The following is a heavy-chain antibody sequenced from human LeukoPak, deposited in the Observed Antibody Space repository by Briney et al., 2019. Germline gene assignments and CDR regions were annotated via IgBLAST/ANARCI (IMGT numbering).Heavy chain of an antibody. J-gene: IGHJ4*02. V-gene: IGHV4-4*07. CDR3: ARDSGWYGGHHFDY. D-gene: IGHD6-19*01. CDR2: IYTSGST. Sequence: SETLSLTCSVSGGSISSYYWSWIRQPAGKGLEWIGRIYTSGSTNYNPSLKSRVIMSVDTSKNQLSLNLSSVTAADTAVYYCARDSGWYGGHHFDYWGQGTLVSASS. CDR1: GGSISSYY.